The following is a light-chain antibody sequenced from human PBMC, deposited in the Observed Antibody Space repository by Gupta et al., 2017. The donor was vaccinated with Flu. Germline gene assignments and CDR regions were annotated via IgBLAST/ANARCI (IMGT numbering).Light chain of an antibody. Sequence: GPPPFSPGESATPSFRSSQSVKNNILKWYQQKSGQAPRLLIYGASSWATGIPDRFSGSGSGTEFTLTISRLELEDIAVYYCQQYGISLYTFGQGTNMGIK. J-gene: IGKJ2*01. V-gene: IGKV3-20*01. CDR2: GAS. CDR1: QSVKNNI. CDR3: QQYGISLYT.